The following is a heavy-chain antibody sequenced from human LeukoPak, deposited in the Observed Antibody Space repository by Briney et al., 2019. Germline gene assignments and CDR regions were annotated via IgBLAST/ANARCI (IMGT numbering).Heavy chain of an antibody. CDR3: ARERPRGYSYGGNWFDP. CDR2: IYYSGST. D-gene: IGHD5-18*01. Sequence: SETLSLTRTVSGGSISSSIYYWGWIRQPPGKGLEWIGSIYYSGSTYYNPSLKSRVTISVDTSKNQFSLKLSSVTAADTAVYYCARERPRGYSYGGNWFDPWGQGTLVTVSS. CDR1: GGSISSSIYY. V-gene: IGHV4-39*02. J-gene: IGHJ5*02.